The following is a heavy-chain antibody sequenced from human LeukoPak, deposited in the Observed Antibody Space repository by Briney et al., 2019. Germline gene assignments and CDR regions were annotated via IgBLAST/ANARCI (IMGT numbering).Heavy chain of an antibody. J-gene: IGHJ4*02. CDR3: ARDFRTQLDGYSPPYHFDY. D-gene: IGHD5-24*01. V-gene: IGHV3-21*01. CDR1: GFTFSTHS. Sequence: GGSLRLSCAASGFTFSTHSMSLVRQSPGEGLEWVSSISSGSSHIYYADSMKGRFTISRDNAKNSLFLQMNSLRAEDTAVYYCARDFRTQLDGYSPPYHFDYWGQGALVTVSS. CDR2: ISSGSSHI.